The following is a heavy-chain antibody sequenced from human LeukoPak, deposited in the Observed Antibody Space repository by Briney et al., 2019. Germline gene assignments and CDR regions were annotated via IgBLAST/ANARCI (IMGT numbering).Heavy chain of an antibody. D-gene: IGHD4-17*01. Sequence: GSSVKFSCKASGGTFNSYAISWVRQAPGQGLEWLGGIMPLFGTAGYAQKFQGRVTITKDESTRTVYLELTSLTSDDTAVYYCARDFHGDYGSGWFDHWGQGTLVSVSS. CDR2: IMPLFGTA. CDR1: GGTFNSYA. V-gene: IGHV1-69*05. J-gene: IGHJ5*02. CDR3: ARDFHGDYGSGWFDH.